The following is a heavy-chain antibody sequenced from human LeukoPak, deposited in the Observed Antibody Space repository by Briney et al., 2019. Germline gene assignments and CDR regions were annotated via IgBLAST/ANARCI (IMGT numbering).Heavy chain of an antibody. CDR2: ISSSGSTI. J-gene: IGHJ4*02. CDR1: GFTFSSYS. V-gene: IGHV3-48*04. D-gene: IGHD3-3*01. CDR3: ARSARLMKGVVEVTALDD. Sequence: TGGSLRLSCAASGFTFSSYSMNWVRQAPGKGLEWVSYISSSGSTIYYADSVMGRFTISRDNAKNSVYLEMNSLRADDTAVYYCARSARLMKGVVEVTALDDWGQGTLVTVSS.